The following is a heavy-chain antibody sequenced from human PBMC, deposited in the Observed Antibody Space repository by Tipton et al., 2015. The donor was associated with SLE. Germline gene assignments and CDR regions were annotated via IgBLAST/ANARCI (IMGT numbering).Heavy chain of an antibody. Sequence: LVKPTETLSLTCAIFGGSFSGYYWSWIRQSPGKGLEWIGEIHHSGSTNYNPSLRGRVAISLDMSKNQFSLTLTSMTAADTAVYFCARMNLIQRIAVGKGPGMDFWGPGTTVIVSS. V-gene: IGHV4-34*01. D-gene: IGHD6-19*01. CDR2: IHHSGST. CDR3: ARMNLIQRIAVGKGPGMDF. CDR1: GGSFSGYY. J-gene: IGHJ6*02.